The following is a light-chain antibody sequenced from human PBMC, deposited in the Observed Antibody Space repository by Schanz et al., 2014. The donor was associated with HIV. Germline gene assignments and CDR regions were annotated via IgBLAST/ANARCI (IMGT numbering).Light chain of an antibody. Sequence: DIQMTQSPSPLSASVGDRVTITCRARQDIRDDLGWYQQKPGRAPKRLIYGASSLQSGVPSRFSASGSETDFTLTISSLQPDDYATYYCLQYHAYPWTFGQGTNVDVK. V-gene: IGKV1-17*01. J-gene: IGKJ1*01. CDR3: LQYHAYPWT. CDR1: QDIRDD. CDR2: GAS.